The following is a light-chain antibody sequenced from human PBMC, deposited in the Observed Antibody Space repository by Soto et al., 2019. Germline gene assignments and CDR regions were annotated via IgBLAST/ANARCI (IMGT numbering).Light chain of an antibody. CDR3: ADWDGSLNAYV. J-gene: IGLJ1*01. Sequence: QCSLPQPPPASGTRGQRFPISCSGSTPNIGSDSVKLFQHPPVTTPKPLIYGNNQRPSGVPDRFSGSKSGTSAALVVSGLQSDDEADNYCADWDGSLNAYVFGTGTKVTDL. CDR2: GNN. CDR1: TPNIGSDS. V-gene: IGLV1-44*01.